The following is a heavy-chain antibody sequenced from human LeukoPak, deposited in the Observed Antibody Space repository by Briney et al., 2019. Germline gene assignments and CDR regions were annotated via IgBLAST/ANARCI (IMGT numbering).Heavy chain of an antibody. Sequence: ASVKVSCKASGYTFTSYYMHWVRQAPGQGLEWMGWINPNSGGTNYAQKFQGRVTMTRDTSISTAYMELSSLRSEDTAVYYCARGTDDSSGYDDAFDIWGQGTMVTVSS. J-gene: IGHJ3*02. CDR2: INPNSGGT. V-gene: IGHV1-2*02. CDR1: GYTFTSYY. D-gene: IGHD3-22*01. CDR3: ARGTDDSSGYDDAFDI.